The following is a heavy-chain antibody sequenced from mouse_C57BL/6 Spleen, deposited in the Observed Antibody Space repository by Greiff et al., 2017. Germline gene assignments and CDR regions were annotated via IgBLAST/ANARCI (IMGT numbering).Heavy chain of an antibody. V-gene: IGHV5-6*01. CDR3: ATGTWGFAY. D-gene: IGHD4-1*01. J-gene: IGHJ3*01. CDR2: ISSGGSYT. CDR1: GFTFSSYG. Sequence: EVQVVESGGDLVKPGGSLKLSCAASGFTFSSYGMSWVRQTPDKRLEWVATISSGGSYTYYPDSVKGRFTISRDNAKNTLYLQMSSLKSEDTAMYYCATGTWGFAYWGQGTLVTVSA.